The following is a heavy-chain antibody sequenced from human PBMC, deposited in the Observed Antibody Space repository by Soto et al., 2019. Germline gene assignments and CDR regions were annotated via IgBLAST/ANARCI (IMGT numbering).Heavy chain of an antibody. CDR1: GGTFSSYA. V-gene: IGHV1-69*13. D-gene: IGHD3-22*01. J-gene: IGHJ6*02. CDR3: ARYPYDSSGYYHYYYYGMDV. CDR2: IIPIFGTA. Sequence: GASVKVSCKASGGTFSSYAISWVRQAPGQGLEWMGGIIPIFGTANYAQKFQGRVTITADESTSTAYMELSSLRSEDTAVYYCARYPYDSSGYYHYYYYGMDVWGQGXTVT.